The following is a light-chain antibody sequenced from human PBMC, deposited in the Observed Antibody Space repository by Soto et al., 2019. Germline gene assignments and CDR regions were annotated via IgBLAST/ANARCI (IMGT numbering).Light chain of an antibody. CDR3: QQRHMWPIT. Sequence: IVLTQSPATLSLSPGERATLSCMASQSVSSYLAWYQQKPGQAPRLLIYDASNRATGIPARFSGSGSGTDFTLTISSLEPEDSAVYYCQQRHMWPITFGQGTRLEIK. CDR1: QSVSSY. V-gene: IGKV3-11*01. CDR2: DAS. J-gene: IGKJ5*01.